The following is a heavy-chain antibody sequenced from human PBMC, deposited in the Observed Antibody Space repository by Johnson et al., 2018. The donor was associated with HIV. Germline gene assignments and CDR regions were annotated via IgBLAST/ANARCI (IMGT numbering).Heavy chain of an antibody. V-gene: IGHV3-30*02. CDR3: ARGGGWATDAFDI. Sequence: QMQLVESGGGVVQPGRSLRLSCVASGFIFSSYGMHWVRQAPGKGLEWVAFIRYAGSNRYYADSVKGRFTISRDNSKNTLYLQMNSLRAEDTAVYYCARGGGWATDAFDIWGQGTMVTVSS. CDR2: IRYAGSNR. J-gene: IGHJ3*02. D-gene: IGHD5-12*01. CDR1: GFIFSSYG.